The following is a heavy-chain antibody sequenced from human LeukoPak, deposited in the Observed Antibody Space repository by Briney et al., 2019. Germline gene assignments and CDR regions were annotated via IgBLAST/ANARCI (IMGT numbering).Heavy chain of an antibody. CDR1: GYTFTSYP. J-gene: IGHJ4*02. D-gene: IGHD4-17*01. V-gene: IGHV1-18*01. CDR2: ITTYNGNT. CDR3: ARGYDYGDYVGDFDY. Sequence: ASVKVSCKASGYTFTSYPISWVRQAPGQGLEGMGWITTYNGNTNYAQKLQGRVTMTTDTSTSTAYMDLRGLRSDDTAVCYCARGYDYGDYVGDFDYWGQGTLVTVSS.